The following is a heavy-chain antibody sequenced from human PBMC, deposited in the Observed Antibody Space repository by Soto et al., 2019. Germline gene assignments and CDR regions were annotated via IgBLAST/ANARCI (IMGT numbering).Heavy chain of an antibody. D-gene: IGHD2-2*01. V-gene: IGHV1-18*01. CDR2: ISPYNGNT. CDR3: ARDTSNSFDY. CDR1: GFKFNTYF. J-gene: IGHJ4*02. Sequence: HVQLLQSGGELKKPGASVKVSCNTSGFKFNTYFISWVRQAPGQGLAWMGWISPYNGNTKYGEKFQGRVTMTTDTITRTAYMELRNLRIDDTAVYYCARDTSNSFDYWGQGTLVTVSS.